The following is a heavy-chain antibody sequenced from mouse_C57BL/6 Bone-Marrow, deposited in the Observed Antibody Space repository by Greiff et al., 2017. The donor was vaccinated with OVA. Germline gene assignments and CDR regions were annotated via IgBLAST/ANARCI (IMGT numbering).Heavy chain of an antibody. CDR3: ARSWLLYAMDY. J-gene: IGHJ4*01. CDR2: IDPSDSYT. D-gene: IGHD2-3*01. CDR1: GYTFTSYW. Sequence: VQLQQPGAELVRPGTSVKLSCKASGYTFTSYWMHWVKQRPGQGLEWIGVIDPSDSYTNYNQKFKGTATLTVDTSTSTAYMQLSSLTSEDSAVYYCARSWLLYAMDYWGQGTSVTVSS. V-gene: IGHV1-59*01.